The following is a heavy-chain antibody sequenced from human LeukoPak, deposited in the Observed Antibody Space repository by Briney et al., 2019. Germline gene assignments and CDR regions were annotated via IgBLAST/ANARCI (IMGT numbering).Heavy chain of an antibody. CDR3: ARQGRGSYQPLDY. CDR1: GGSISSSSHY. Sequence: PSETLSLTCTVSGGSISSSSHYWGWIRQPPGKGLEWIGSIYYSGSTYYNPSPKSRVTISVDTSKNQFSLKLSSVTAADMAVYYCARQGRGSYQPLDYWGQGTLVTVSS. V-gene: IGHV4-39*01. J-gene: IGHJ4*02. D-gene: IGHD1-26*01. CDR2: IYYSGST.